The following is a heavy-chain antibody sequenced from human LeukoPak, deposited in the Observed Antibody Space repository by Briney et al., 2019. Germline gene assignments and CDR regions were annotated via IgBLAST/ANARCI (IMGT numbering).Heavy chain of an antibody. CDR2: IYYSGST. J-gene: IGHJ4*02. Sequence: SETLPLTCTVSGGSIRSYYWSWIRQPPGKGLEWIGYIYYSGSTNYNPSLKSRVTISVDTSKNQFSLKLSSVTAADTAVYYCARELSHPGSYIDYWGQGTLVTVSS. D-gene: IGHD1-26*01. CDR1: GGSIRSYY. V-gene: IGHV4-59*01. CDR3: ARELSHPGSYIDY.